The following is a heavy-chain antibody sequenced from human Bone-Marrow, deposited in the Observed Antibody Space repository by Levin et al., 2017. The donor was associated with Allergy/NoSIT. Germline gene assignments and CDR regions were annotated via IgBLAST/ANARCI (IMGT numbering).Heavy chain of an antibody. V-gene: IGHV1-69*13. J-gene: IGHJ6*02. CDR2: LIPIAGSA. CDR3: AGGKWGGSVTHGGSSGHAYFGMDV. CDR1: GGTLSRYA. Sequence: SVKVSCQASGGTLSRYAISWVRQGPGQGLEWIGGLIPIAGSANYPQKFQDRVTITVDDSTTTAYMEMSSLTSEDTAVYYCAGGKWGGSVTHGGSSGHAYFGMDVWGQGTLVTVS. D-gene: IGHD3-10*01.